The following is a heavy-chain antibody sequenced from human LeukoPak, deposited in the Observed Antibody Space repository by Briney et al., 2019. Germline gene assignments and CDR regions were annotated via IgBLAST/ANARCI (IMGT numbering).Heavy chain of an antibody. Sequence: PGGSLRLSCAASGFTFSSYWMTWVRQAPGKGLEGVANIKQDGSEEYYVDSVKGRFTISRDNAKNSLYLQMNSLRAEETAVYYCARDGLGSAFDYWGQGTLVTVSS. V-gene: IGHV3-7*01. CDR1: GFTFSSYW. J-gene: IGHJ4*02. CDR3: ARDGLGSAFDY. CDR2: IKQDGSEE. D-gene: IGHD3/OR15-3a*01.